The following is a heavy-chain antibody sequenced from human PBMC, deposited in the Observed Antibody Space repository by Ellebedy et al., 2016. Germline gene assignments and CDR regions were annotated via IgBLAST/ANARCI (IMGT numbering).Heavy chain of an antibody. J-gene: IGHJ4*02. CDR2: ISWNSDKI. D-gene: IGHD2-8*01. CDR3: GKGYCTITNCQPDY. Sequence: SLKISCAASGFTFENFAMHWVRQVPGKGPEWVSSISWNSDKIAYADSVKGRFTIYRDNAKNSLFLQMNSLRPEDTALYYCGKGYCTITNCQPDYWGQGTLVTVSS. V-gene: IGHV3-9*01. CDR1: GFTFENFA.